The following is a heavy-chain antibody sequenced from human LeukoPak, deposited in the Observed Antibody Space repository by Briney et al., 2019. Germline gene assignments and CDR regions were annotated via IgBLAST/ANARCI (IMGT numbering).Heavy chain of an antibody. CDR3: ARHISLRGGYYMDV. Sequence: SETLSLTCTVSGGSISTSSYYWGWIRQPPGKGLECIGNIYYSGSTYYNPSLKSRVTISVDTSKNQFSLKLSSVTAADTAVYYCARHISLRGGYYMDVWGKGTTVTISS. D-gene: IGHD3-3*02. V-gene: IGHV4-39*01. J-gene: IGHJ6*03. CDR1: GGSISTSSYY. CDR2: IYYSGST.